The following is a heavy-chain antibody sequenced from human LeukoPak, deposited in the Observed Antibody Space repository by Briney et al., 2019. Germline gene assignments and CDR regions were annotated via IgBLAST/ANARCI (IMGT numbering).Heavy chain of an antibody. D-gene: IGHD2-15*01. CDR2: ISGSGGST. V-gene: IGHV3-23*01. CDR1: GFTFSSYA. CDR3: AKCVLGYCSGGSRYYFDY. Sequence: PGGSLSLSCAASGFTFSSYAMSWVRQAPGKGLEWVSAISGSGGSTYYADSVKGRFTISRDNSKNTLYLQMNSLRAEDTAVYYCAKCVLGYCSGGSRYYFDYWGQGTLVTVSS. J-gene: IGHJ4*02.